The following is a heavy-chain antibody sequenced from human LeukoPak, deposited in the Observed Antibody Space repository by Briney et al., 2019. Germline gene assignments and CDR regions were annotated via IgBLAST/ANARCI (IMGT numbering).Heavy chain of an antibody. V-gene: IGHV1-46*01. J-gene: IGHJ4*02. D-gene: IGHD2-21*02. Sequence: ASVKVSCKASGGTFSSYAISWVRQAPGQGLEWMGRIIPSGGSTSYAQKFQGRVTMTRDTSTSTVYMELSSLRSEDTAVYYCARKDCGGDCLDYWGQGTLVTVSS. CDR1: GGTFSSYA. CDR2: IIPSGGST. CDR3: ARKDCGGDCLDY.